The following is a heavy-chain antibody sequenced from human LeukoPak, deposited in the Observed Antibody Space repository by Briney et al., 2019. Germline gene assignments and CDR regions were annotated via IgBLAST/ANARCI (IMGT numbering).Heavy chain of an antibody. J-gene: IGHJ6*03. CDR1: GYTFTGYY. CDR3: ARALATVGYYYMRV. V-gene: IGHV1-2*02. D-gene: IGHD3-3*02. Sequence: ASVKVPCNGSGYTFTGYYMHWVRQAPGQGLEWMGWINPNSGGTNYAQKFQGRVTMTRDTSISTAYMELSRLRSDDTAVYYCARALATVGYYYMRVWGEKTSVTVSS. CDR2: INPNSGGT.